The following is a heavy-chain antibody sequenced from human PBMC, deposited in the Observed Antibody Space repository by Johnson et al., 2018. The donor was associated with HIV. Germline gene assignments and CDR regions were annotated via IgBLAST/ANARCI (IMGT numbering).Heavy chain of an antibody. CDR1: GFTFSNAW. J-gene: IGHJ3*02. Sequence: VQLVESGGGLIKPGGSLRLSCAAPGFTFSNAWMSWVRQAPGKGLEWVGHIKSKTDGGTTDYAAPVKGRFTISRADSKNTLYLHMNSLKSEDTAVYYCTTESVGYYDSSGYYSVGMGGAFDIWGQGTMVTVSS. CDR3: TTESVGYYDSSGYYSVGMGGAFDI. D-gene: IGHD3-22*01. CDR2: IKSKTDGGTT. V-gene: IGHV3-15*01.